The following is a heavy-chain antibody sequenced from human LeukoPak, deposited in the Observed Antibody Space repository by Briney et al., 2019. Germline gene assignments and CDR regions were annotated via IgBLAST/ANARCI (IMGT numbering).Heavy chain of an antibody. CDR1: GYIFTSYD. CDR3: ARYEVVAAVSGMDV. D-gene: IGHD2-15*01. J-gene: IGHJ6*02. Sequence: GASVKVSCKASGYIFTSYDINWVRQATGQGLEWMGWMNPNSGNTGYAQKFQGRVTMTRNTSISTAYMELSSLRSEDTAVYYCARYEVVAAVSGMDVWGQGTTVTVSS. CDR2: MNPNSGNT. V-gene: IGHV1-8*01.